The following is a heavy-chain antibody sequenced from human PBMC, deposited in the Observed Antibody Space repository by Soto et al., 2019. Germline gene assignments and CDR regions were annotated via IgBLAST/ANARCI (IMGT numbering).Heavy chain of an antibody. J-gene: IGHJ6*02. Sequence: GGSLRLSCAASGFTFRNYGMHWVRQAPGKGLEWVAFMLYDGNSEYYADSVKGRFTISRDTSRNTLYLQMNSLRPEDTAVYYCAKGDTGYDPRNYYYGMDVWGQGTTVTVSS. CDR2: MLYDGNSE. V-gene: IGHV3-30*18. CDR3: AKGDTGYDPRNYYYGMDV. D-gene: IGHD5-12*01. CDR1: GFTFRNYG.